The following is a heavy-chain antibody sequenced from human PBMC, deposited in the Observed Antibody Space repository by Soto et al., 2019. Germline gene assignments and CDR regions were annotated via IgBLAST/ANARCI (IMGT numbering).Heavy chain of an antibody. CDR2: IIPILDIA. CDR3: ARVHLGYCSGGSCYGLGDY. V-gene: IGHV1-69*02. CDR1: GGTFRSHN. J-gene: IGHJ4*02. Sequence: GASVKVSCKASGGTFRSHNISWVRQAPGQGLDLIGSIIPILDIANYAQKFQCRVTITADKSTSTAYMELSSLRSEDTAVYYCARVHLGYCSGGSCYGLGDYWGQGTLVTVSS. D-gene: IGHD2-15*01.